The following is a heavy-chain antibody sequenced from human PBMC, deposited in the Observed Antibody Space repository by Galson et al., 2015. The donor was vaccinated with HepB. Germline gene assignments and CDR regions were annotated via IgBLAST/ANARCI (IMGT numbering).Heavy chain of an antibody. V-gene: IGHV1-69*06. D-gene: IGHD3-22*01. CDR2: IIPNFGTP. CDR3: AGAAYYANSGSSK. CDR1: GGTFSSLS. Sequence: SVKVSCKAFGGTFSSLSINWVRQTPGQGLEWVGGIIPNFGTPNYAQKFQGRVTITADKSTTTDYMELSSLRSEDTAVYYCAGAAYYANSGSSKWGQGTLVSVSS. J-gene: IGHJ1*01.